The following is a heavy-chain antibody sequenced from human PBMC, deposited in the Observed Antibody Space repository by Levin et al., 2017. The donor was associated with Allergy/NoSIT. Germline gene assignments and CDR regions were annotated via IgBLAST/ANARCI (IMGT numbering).Heavy chain of an antibody. Sequence: SETLSLTCTVSGGSLSSSYWTWIRQPAGKGLEWIGRMHTSGSTNYNPSLKSRVTMSVDTSKNQFSLRLRSVTAADTAVYYCAREGSSLLDYWGQGTLVTVSS. CDR2: MHTSGST. CDR1: GGSLSSSY. D-gene: IGHD6-19*01. J-gene: IGHJ4*02. CDR3: AREGSSLLDY. V-gene: IGHV4-4*07.